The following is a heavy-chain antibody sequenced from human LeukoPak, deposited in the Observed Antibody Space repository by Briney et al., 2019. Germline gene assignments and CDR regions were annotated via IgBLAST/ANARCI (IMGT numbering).Heavy chain of an antibody. CDR2: TYYRSKWYN. J-gene: IGHJ4*02. Sequence: SQTLSLTCAISGDSVSSNSAAWNWIRQSPSRGLEWLGRTYYRSKWYNDCAVSVKSRITINPDTSKNQFSLQLNSVTPEDTAVYYCARGGAAGTGALFDYWGQGTLVTVSS. CDR1: GDSVSSNSAA. D-gene: IGHD6-13*01. CDR3: ARGGAAGTGALFDY. V-gene: IGHV6-1*01.